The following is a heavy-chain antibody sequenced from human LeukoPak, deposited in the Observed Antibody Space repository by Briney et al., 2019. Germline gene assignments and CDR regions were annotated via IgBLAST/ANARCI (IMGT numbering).Heavy chain of an antibody. J-gene: IGHJ3*02. Sequence: ASVNVSCKASGYTFASYDINWVRQAPGQGLEWMGWMNPDSGNIGYAQKFQGRVTITRNTSMSTAYMELSSLRSEDTAVYFCARRLGLRWDLQAFDIWGQGTMVTVSS. D-gene: IGHD4-23*01. V-gene: IGHV1-8*03. CDR2: MNPDSGNI. CDR3: ARRLGLRWDLQAFDI. CDR1: GYTFASYD.